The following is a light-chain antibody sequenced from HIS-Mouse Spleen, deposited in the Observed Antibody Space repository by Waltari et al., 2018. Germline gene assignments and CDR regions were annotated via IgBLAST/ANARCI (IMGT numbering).Light chain of an antibody. CDR2: DVS. CDR3: SSYTSSSTV. J-gene: IGLJ3*02. Sequence: QSALTQPASVSGSPGQSITISCTGTSSDVGGYNSVSWYQHHPGKAPKLMIYDVSNRPSGVSNRFSGSKAGNTASLTISGLQAEDEADYYCSSYTSSSTVFGGGTKLTVL. V-gene: IGLV2-14*03. CDR1: SSDVGGYNS.